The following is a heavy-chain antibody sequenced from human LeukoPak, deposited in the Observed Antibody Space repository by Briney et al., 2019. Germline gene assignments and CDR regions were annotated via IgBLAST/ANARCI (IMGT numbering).Heavy chain of an antibody. Sequence: ASVKVSCKASGYTFTSYGISWVRQAPGQGLEWMGWISAYNGNTNYAQKLQGRVTMTTDTSTSTAYMELRSLRSDDTAVYYCARDRRSSSSGPHLFDYWGQGTLVIVSS. V-gene: IGHV1-18*01. J-gene: IGHJ4*02. D-gene: IGHD3-22*01. CDR3: ARDRRSSSSGPHLFDY. CDR2: ISAYNGNT. CDR1: GYTFTSYG.